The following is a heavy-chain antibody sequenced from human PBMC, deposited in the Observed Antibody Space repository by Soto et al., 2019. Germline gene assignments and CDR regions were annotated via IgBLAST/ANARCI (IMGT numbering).Heavy chain of an antibody. J-gene: IGHJ3*02. Sequence: SVKVSCKASGHTFSSYAISWVRQAPGQGLEWMGGIIPIFGTANYAQKFQGRVTITADKSTSTAYMELSSLRSEDTAVDYCARSSFVNAFDIWGRETMVAVSS. CDR3: ARSSFVNAFDI. CDR1: GHTFSSYA. D-gene: IGHD2-2*01. CDR2: IIPIFGTA. V-gene: IGHV1-69*06.